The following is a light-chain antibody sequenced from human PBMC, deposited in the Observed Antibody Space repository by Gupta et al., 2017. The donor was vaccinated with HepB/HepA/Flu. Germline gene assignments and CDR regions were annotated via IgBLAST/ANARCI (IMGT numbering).Light chain of an antibody. CDR3: AAWDDSLRGRV. CDR2: GKN. CDR1: SANIGSNT. Sequence: QSVLTQPPSASGTPGQRVTISCSGGSANIGSNTVHWYQHLPGAAPKLLIYGKNQRPSGVPDRFSGSTSGTSASVAIXGXQSEEEXDYYCAAWDDSLRGRVFGGGTKLTVL. J-gene: IGLJ2*01. V-gene: IGLV1-44*01.